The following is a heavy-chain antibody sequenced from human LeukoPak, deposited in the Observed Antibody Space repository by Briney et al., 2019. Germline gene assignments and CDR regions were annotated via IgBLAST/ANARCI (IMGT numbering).Heavy chain of an antibody. V-gene: IGHV4-34*01. J-gene: IGHJ6*03. CDR3: ARAGEGPGGWYYSYYYYMDV. CDR2: INHSGST. CDR1: GGSFSGYY. Sequence: SETLSLTCAVYGGSFSGYYWSWIRQPPGKGLEWIGEINHSGSTNCNPSLKSRVTISVDTSKNQFSLKLSSVTAADTAVYYCARAGEGPGGWYYSYYYYMDVWGKGTTVTVSS. D-gene: IGHD6-19*01.